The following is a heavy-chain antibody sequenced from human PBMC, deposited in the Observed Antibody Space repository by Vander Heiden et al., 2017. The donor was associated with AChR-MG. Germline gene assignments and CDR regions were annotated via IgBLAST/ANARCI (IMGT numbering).Heavy chain of an antibody. J-gene: IGHJ6*03. CDR2: SRAKANSYLA. CDR3: VSYRVSSAGGSYYHYMDV. Sequence: EVQLVESGGGLVQPGGSLIPSCAASAFTFSDRFMESFRQPPGKGPEWVGRSRAKANSYLAEYAASVKGRFTISRDDSKNALYLQMNSLRPEDSAVYYCVSYRVSSAGGSYYHYMDVWGKGTTVTVSS. CDR1: AFTFSDRF. D-gene: IGHD2-21*01. V-gene: IGHV3-72*01.